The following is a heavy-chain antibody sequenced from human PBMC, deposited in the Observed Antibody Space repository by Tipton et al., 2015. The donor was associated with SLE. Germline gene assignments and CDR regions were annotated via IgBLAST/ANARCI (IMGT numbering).Heavy chain of an antibody. V-gene: IGHV3-30*04. CDR3: ARDLADTTELGFDS. D-gene: IGHD1-7*01. J-gene: IGHJ4*02. CDR2: ISYDGSIK. CDR1: GFSFNYYA. Sequence: SLRLSCEASGFSFNYYALHWVRQAPGKGLEWVAFISYDGSIKYYADSLKGRFTISRDNSKTTLYLQMNRMGLEDTAVYYCARDLADTTELGFDSWGQGTLVTVSS.